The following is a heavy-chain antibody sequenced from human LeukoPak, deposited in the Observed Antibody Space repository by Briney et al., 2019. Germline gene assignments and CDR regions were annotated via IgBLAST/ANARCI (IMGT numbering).Heavy chain of an antibody. D-gene: IGHD3-22*01. Sequence: QPGGSLRLSCAASGFTFSRYWMHWVRQAPGKGLVWVSRINGDGSSTTYADSVKGRFTISRDNAKNTPYLQMKSLRVEDTAVYYCVRDLGYYYDSSSYYYVPGDFDYWGQGTLVTVSS. CDR1: GFTFSRYW. CDR3: VRDLGYYYDSSSYYYVPGDFDY. J-gene: IGHJ4*02. V-gene: IGHV3-74*01. CDR2: INGDGSST.